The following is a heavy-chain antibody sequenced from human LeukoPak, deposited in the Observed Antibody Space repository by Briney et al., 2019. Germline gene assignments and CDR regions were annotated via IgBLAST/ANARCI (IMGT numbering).Heavy chain of an antibody. D-gene: IGHD3-22*01. CDR3: ARDEDSIFDY. V-gene: IGHV4-4*07. J-gene: IGHJ4*02. CDR2: VYTSGST. CDR1: GGSISSYY. Sequence: SETLSLTCTVSGGSISSYYWSCIRQPAGKGLEWIGRVYTSGSTNYNPSLTRRVTMSVDTSKNQCALKLISVTAADTAVYYCARDEDSIFDYWGQGTLVTVSS.